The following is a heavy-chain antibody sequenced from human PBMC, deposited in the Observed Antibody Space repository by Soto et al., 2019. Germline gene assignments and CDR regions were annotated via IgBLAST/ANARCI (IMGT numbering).Heavy chain of an antibody. Sequence: SETLSLTSTVSGCTISGYYWSWIRQPPGKGLEWIGYIYYSGSTNYNPSLKSRVTISVDTSKNQFSLKLSSVTAADTAVYYCARDSFYSNHYFDYWGQGTLVTVSS. CDR3: ARDSFYSNHYFDY. J-gene: IGHJ4*02. V-gene: IGHV4-59*01. CDR2: IYYSGST. CDR1: GCTISGYY. D-gene: IGHD4-4*01.